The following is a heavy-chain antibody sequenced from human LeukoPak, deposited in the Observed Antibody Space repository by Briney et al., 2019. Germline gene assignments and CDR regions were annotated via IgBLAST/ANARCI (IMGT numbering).Heavy chain of an antibody. D-gene: IGHD3-10*01. CDR2: INQDENEK. CDR1: GFPFHNYW. CDR3: ARGLYGSGRRSLMAH. V-gene: IGHV3-7*01. Sequence: GGSLRFYCAASGFPFHNYWMTWLRHAPGKGLVWVANINQDENEKDYLVSVKGRFTISRDNTKTSLFLKMTSLGVEDTAIYYCARGLYGSGRRSLMAHWGQGTLVIVSS. J-gene: IGHJ4*02.